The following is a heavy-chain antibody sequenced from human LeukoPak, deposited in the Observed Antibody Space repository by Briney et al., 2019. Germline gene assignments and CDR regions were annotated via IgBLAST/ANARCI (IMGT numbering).Heavy chain of an antibody. Sequence: PGGSLRLSCAASGFTFSSYAMNCVRHAPRKGLEWLSTISDIGGNTYYADSVKGRFTISRDNSRNTLYLQMNSLRVEDTAVYFCAKTPKTGSFDYWGQGTLVTVSS. V-gene: IGHV3-23*01. CDR1: GFTFSSYA. D-gene: IGHD7-27*01. CDR2: ISDIGGNT. J-gene: IGHJ4*02. CDR3: AKTPKTGSFDY.